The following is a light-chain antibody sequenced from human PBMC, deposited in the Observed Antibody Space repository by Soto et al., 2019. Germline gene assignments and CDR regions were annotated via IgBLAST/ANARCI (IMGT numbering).Light chain of an antibody. V-gene: IGKV1-39*01. CDR1: QNIRND. Sequence: DIQMTQSPSSLSASVGDRVTIACRASQNIRNDLNWYQQTPGKAPKLLIYAAYSLQSGVPSRFSGSGSGTDFTITITSLQPEDSGTYYCQQSYSTPYTFGQGTKLEIK. CDR3: QQSYSTPYT. CDR2: AAY. J-gene: IGKJ2*01.